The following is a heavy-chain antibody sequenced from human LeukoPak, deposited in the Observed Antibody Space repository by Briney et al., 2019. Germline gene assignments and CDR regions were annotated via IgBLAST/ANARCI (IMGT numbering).Heavy chain of an antibody. V-gene: IGHV1-18*01. CDR1: GYTFTSYD. CDR2: ISAYNGNT. Sequence: ASVKVSCKASGYTFTSYDINWVRQAPGQGLEWMGWISAYNGNTNYAQKLQGRVTMTTDTSTSTAYMELRNLRSDDTAVYYCARDVYSIAAAGTFDYWGQGTLVTVSS. J-gene: IGHJ4*02. CDR3: ARDVYSIAAAGTFDY. D-gene: IGHD6-13*01.